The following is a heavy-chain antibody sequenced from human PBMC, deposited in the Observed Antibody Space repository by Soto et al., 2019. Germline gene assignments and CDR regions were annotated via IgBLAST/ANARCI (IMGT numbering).Heavy chain of an antibody. V-gene: IGHV1-2*02. CDR2: INPNSGGS. CDR3: ARDRGGNCNDGHDDAFDI. CDR1: GYTFTGYY. J-gene: IGHJ3*02. Sequence: ASVKVSCKASGYTFTGYYMHWVRQAPGQGLEWMGWINPNSGGSNYAQKFQGRVTMTRDTSISTAYMELSRLRSDDTAVYYCARDRGGNCNDGHDDAFDIWGQGTMVTVSS. D-gene: IGHD1-1*01.